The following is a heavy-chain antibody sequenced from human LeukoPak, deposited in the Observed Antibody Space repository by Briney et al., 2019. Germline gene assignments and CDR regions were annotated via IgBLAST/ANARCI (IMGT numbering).Heavy chain of an antibody. D-gene: IGHD2-15*01. Sequence: SETLSLTCTVSGGSLKIDSYYWSWIRQPAGTRLEWIGRIYASGSANYNPSLKSRVTISVDTSKNQFSLKLNSVTAADTAVYYCARDWVGGPFDPWGQGTLVTVSS. V-gene: IGHV4-61*02. CDR3: ARDWVGGPFDP. CDR2: IYASGSA. CDR1: GGSLKIDSYY. J-gene: IGHJ5*02.